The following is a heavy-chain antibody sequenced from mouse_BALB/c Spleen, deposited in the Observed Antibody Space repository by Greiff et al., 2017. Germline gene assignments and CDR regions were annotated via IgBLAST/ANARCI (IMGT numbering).Heavy chain of an antibody. J-gene: IGHJ3*01. CDR3: TRGKASMISAWFAY. V-gene: IGHV1-15*01. D-gene: IGHD2-3*01. CDR2: IDPETGGT. CDR1: GYTFTDYE. Sequence: QVQLQQSGAELVRPGASVTLSCKASGYTFTDYEMHWVKQTPVHGLEWIGAIDPETGGTAYNQKFKGKATLTADKSSSTAYMELRSLTSEDSAVYYCTRGKASMISAWFAYWGQGTLVTVSA.